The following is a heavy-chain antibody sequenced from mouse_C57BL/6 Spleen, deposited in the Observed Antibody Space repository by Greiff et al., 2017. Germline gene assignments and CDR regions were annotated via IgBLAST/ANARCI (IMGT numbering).Heavy chain of an antibody. CDR1: GFSLSTSGMG. Sequence: QVTLKVSGPGILQSSQTLSLPCSFSGFSLSTSGMGVSWIRQPSGKGLEWLAHIYWDDDKRYNTSLKSRLTISKDTSRNQVFLKITSVDTADTATYYGARIAYYSNQGWYFDVWGTGTTVTVSS. CDR2: IYWDDDK. D-gene: IGHD2-5*01. V-gene: IGHV8-12*01. CDR3: ARIAYYSNQGWYFDV. J-gene: IGHJ1*03.